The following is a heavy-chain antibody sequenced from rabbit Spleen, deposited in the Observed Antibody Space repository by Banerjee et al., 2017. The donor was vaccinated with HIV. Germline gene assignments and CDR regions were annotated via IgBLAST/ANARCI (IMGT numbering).Heavy chain of an antibody. CDR3: ARTRYTDSTYFRFNL. J-gene: IGHJ4*01. D-gene: IGHD8-1*01. CDR1: GFSFSANYY. CDR2: IYGGYYGYT. Sequence: QEQLEESGGGLVQPEGSLTLTCTASGFSFSANYYMCWVRQAPGKGLEWIGCIYGGYYGYTYYASWAKGRFTISKTSSTTVTLQMTSLTAADTATYFCARTRYTDSTYFRFNLWGPGTLVTVS. V-gene: IGHV1S45*01.